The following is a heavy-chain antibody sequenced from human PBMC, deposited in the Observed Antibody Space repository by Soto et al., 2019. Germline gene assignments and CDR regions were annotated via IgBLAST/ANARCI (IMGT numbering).Heavy chain of an antibody. CDR3: IYRRAAYDYNGLDV. CDR2: LYFNGDR. D-gene: IGHD6-25*01. CDR1: GVSPRGRGGG. J-gene: IGHJ6*02. V-gene: IGHV2-5*01. Sequence: TLGKPTQTLTLACTFSGVSPRGRGGGVGGVRQTPGKSLESLAVLYFNGDRPRNPSLENRLTITKDTSKTQVILTMTNMDTEDTATYYCIYRRAAYDYNGLDVWGQGTTVTVSS.